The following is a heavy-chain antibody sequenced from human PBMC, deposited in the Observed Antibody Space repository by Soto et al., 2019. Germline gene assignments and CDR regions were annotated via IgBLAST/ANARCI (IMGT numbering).Heavy chain of an antibody. J-gene: IGHJ3*02. CDR2: ISYDGSNK. CDR3: ARGRGRRDRGAFDI. D-gene: IGHD3-16*01. Sequence: GGSVRLSCAASGFTFSSYGMHWVRQAPGKGLEWVAVISYDGSNKYYADSVKGRFTISRVNSKSTLYLQMNSLRAEDTAVYYCARGRGRRDRGAFDIWGQGAMVTVSS. CDR1: GFTFSSYG. V-gene: IGHV3-30*03.